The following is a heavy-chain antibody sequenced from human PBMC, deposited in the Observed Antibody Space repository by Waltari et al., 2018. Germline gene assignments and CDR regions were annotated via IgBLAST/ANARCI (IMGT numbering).Heavy chain of an antibody. CDR1: GATFNTYA. Sequence: QVQLVQSGAEVKKPGSSVNVSCKASGATFNTYALTWVRQAPGHGLEWMGGSIPVFGTANYAQKFRGRVTITADESTSTVYMEVRSLTSEDTAVYYCARIKESGRSRMGPFDYWGQGTLVTVSS. CDR3: ARIKESGRSRMGPFDY. CDR2: SIPVFGTA. J-gene: IGHJ4*02. V-gene: IGHV1-69*01. D-gene: IGHD1-26*01.